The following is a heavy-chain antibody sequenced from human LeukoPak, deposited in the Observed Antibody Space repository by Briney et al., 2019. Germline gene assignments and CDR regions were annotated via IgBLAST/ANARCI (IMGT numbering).Heavy chain of an antibody. D-gene: IGHD1-26*01. CDR2: ISYDGSNK. J-gene: IGHJ3*02. V-gene: IGHV3-30*04. CDR3: ARKRSAGADDPFEI. Sequence: GGSLRLSCAASGFTFSNYAIHWVRQAPGRGLEWVAIISYDGSNKDYADAVKGRFTISRDNSKNTLYLHVDSLRPEDTAVYYCARKRSAGADDPFEIWGQGTMVTVSS. CDR1: GFTFSNYA.